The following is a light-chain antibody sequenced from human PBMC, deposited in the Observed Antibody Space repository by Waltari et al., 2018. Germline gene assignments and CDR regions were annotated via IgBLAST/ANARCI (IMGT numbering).Light chain of an antibody. Sequence: NFMLTQPHSVSESPGKTVTITCTRSSGGIALSHVQRYRQRPGSAPTTLIYQDYRRPSGVPDRFSGYIAISSNSASLTIARLEPEDEADYYCQSYDATTQVFGGGTKLTVL. CDR3: QSYDATTQV. J-gene: IGLJ3*02. CDR2: QDY. V-gene: IGLV6-57*03. CDR1: SGGIALSH.